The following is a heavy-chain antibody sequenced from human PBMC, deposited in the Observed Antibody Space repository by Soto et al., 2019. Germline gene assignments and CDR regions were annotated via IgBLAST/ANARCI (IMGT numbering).Heavy chain of an antibody. CDR1: GFTFSSYS. CDR2: ISSSSSYI. CDR3: ARDVFDGESYSPH. D-gene: IGHD1-26*01. J-gene: IGHJ4*02. Sequence: EVQLVESGGGLVKPGGSLRLSCAASGFTFSSYSMNWVRQAPGKGLEWVSSISSSSSYIYYADSVKGRFTISRDNAKNSLYLQMNSLRAEDTAVYYCARDVFDGESYSPHWGQGTLVTVSS. V-gene: IGHV3-21*01.